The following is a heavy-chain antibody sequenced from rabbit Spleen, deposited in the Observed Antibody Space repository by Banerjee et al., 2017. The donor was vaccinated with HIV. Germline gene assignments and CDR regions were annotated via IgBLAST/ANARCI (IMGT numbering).Heavy chain of an antibody. V-gene: IGHV1S45*01. J-gene: IGHJ6*01. CDR2: IYAGSSGST. CDR3: ARDAGTSFSTYGMDL. CDR1: GFSFSSSYD. Sequence: QEQLEESGGDLVKPEGSLTLTCTASGFSFSSSYDMCWVRQAPGKGLEWIACIYAGSSGSTYSATWAKGRFTISKTSSTTVTLQMTSLTVADTATYFCARDAGTSFSTYGMDLWGQGTLVTVS. D-gene: IGHD8-1*01.